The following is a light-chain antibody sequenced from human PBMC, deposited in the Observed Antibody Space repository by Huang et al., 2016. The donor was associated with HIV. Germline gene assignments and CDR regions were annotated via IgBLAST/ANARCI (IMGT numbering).Light chain of an antibody. Sequence: VMTQSPLSLSVTLGQSASISCNSCQSLLHSDGNSYLNWFHQRPGQSPRRLLYKISNRDSGGPDIFSGSGSGTDFTVQISRVEAEDVGTYYCMQGTHWPPTFGQGTKVEI. J-gene: IGKJ1*01. CDR1: QSLLHSDGNSY. CDR3: MQGTHWPPT. CDR2: KIS. V-gene: IGKV2-30*02.